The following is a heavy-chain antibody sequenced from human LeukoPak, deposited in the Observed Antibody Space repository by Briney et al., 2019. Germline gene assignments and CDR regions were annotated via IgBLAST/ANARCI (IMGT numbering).Heavy chain of an antibody. D-gene: IGHD2-21*01. CDR1: GFPLSSYA. Sequence: GGSLRLSCAASGFPLSSYAMGWVRHVPGKGLEWVSATSSSDDGTYHADSVRGRFTIYRDNFRNTLYLQMNRLRVEDAALYYCARAPVTSCRGAFCYPFDLWGQGVLVTVSS. J-gene: IGHJ4*02. CDR3: ARAPVTSCRGAFCYPFDL. CDR2: TSSSDDGT. V-gene: IGHV3-23*01.